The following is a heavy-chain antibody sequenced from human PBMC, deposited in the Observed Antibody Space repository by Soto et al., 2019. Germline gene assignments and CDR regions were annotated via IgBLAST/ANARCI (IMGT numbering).Heavy chain of an antibody. CDR1: GFTFSSYA. Sequence: QVQLVESGGGVVQPGRSLRLSCAASGFTFSSYAMHWVRQAPGKGLEWVAVISYDGSNKYYADSVKGRFTISRDNSKNTLYLLMNSLRAEDTALYYCARGGYCSSTSCYRYGMDVWGQGTTVIVSS. D-gene: IGHD2-2*03. V-gene: IGHV3-30-3*01. J-gene: IGHJ6*02. CDR3: ARGGYCSSTSCYRYGMDV. CDR2: ISYDGSNK.